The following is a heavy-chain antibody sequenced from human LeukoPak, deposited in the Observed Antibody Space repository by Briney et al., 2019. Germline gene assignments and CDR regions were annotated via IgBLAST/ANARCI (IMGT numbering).Heavy chain of an antibody. V-gene: IGHV3-11*01. CDR2: ISSSGSTI. CDR3: ASEGIVGATTPRFDY. J-gene: IGHJ4*02. Sequence: PGGSLRFSCAASGFTFSDYYMSWIRQAPGKGLEWVSYISSSGSTIYYADSVKGRFTISRDNAKNSLYLQMNSLRAEDTAVYYCASEGIVGATTPRFDYWGQGTLVTVSS. CDR1: GFTFSDYY. D-gene: IGHD1-26*01.